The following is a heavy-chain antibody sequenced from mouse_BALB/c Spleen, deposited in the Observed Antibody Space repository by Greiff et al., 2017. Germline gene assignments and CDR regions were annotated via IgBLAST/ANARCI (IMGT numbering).Heavy chain of an antibody. D-gene: IGHD4-1*01. CDR3: ARHELGFDY. J-gene: IGHJ2*01. V-gene: IGHV5-12-2*01. CDR2: ISNGGGST. CDR1: GFTFSSYT. Sequence: EVQVVESGGGLVKPGGSLKLSCAASGFTFSSYTMSWVRQTPEKRLEWVAYISNGGGSTYYPDTVKGRFTISRDNAKNTLYLQMSSLKSEDTAMYYCARHELGFDYWGQGTTLTVSS.